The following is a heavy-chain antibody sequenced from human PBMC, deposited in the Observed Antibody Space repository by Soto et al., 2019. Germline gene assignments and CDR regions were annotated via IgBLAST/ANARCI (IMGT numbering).Heavy chain of an antibody. CDR1: GGSVGSGEYY. CDR3: ARDVAHGYPENV. J-gene: IGHJ3*01. V-gene: IGHV4-30-4*01. D-gene: IGHD5-18*01. Sequence: SETLSLTCTVSGGSVGSGEYYYSWIRQPPGKGLEWIGYIYDSGIPNYTPSLKGRVTMSLDRYNNQVPLQLSSVTAADTDVYFGARDVAHGYPENVWGQGTMVTVSS. CDR2: IYDSGIP.